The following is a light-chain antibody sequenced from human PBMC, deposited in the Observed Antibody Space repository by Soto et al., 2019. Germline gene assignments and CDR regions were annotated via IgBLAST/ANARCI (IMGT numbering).Light chain of an antibody. V-gene: IGLV1-44*01. J-gene: IGLJ3*02. Sequence: QSVLTQAPSASGTPGQRVTISCSGSSSNIGSNTVNWYQQVPGTAPKLLIYNNAQRPSGVPDRFSGSKSGTSASLAIGGLQSEDEADYYCAVWDDSLNGWVFGGGTKLTVL. CDR3: AVWDDSLNGWV. CDR2: NNA. CDR1: SSNIGSNT.